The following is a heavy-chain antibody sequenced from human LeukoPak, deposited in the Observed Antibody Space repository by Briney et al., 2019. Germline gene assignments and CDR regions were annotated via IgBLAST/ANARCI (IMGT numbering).Heavy chain of an antibody. CDR3: ARDVPGGMDV. V-gene: IGHV4-38-2*02. CDR2: IYHSGST. J-gene: IGHJ6*04. Sequence: SETLSLTCAVSGYSISSGYYWGWIRQPPGKGLEWIGSIYHSGSTYYNPSLKSRVTISVDTSKNQFSLKLSSVTAADTAVYYCARDVPGGMDVWGKGTTVTVSS. CDR1: GYSISSGYY.